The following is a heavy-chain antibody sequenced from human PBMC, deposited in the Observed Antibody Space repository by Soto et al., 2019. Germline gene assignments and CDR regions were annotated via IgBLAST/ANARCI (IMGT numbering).Heavy chain of an antibody. CDR2: IYSGGST. CDR3: ARKKPPSPPPRHFDY. V-gene: IGHV3-53*01. Sequence: GGSLRLSCAASGFTVSSNYMSWVRQAPGKGLEWVSVIYSGGSTYYADSVKGRFTISRDNSKNTLYLQMNSLRAEDTAVYYGARKKPPSPPPRHFDYWGQGTLVTVSS. CDR1: GFTVSSNY. D-gene: IGHD2-2*01. J-gene: IGHJ4*02.